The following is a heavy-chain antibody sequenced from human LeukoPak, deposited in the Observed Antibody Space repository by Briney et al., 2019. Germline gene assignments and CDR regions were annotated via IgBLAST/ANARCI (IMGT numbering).Heavy chain of an antibody. J-gene: IGHJ5*02. CDR3: ARGPRITIFGVVTTRNWFDP. CDR2: IKQDESEK. V-gene: IGHV3-7*01. CDR1: GFTFSSYW. Sequence: GGSLRLSCAASGFTFSSYWMSWVRQAPGKGLEWVANIKQDESEKYYVDSVKGRFTISRDNAKNSLYLQMNSLRAEDTAVYYCARGPRITIFGVVTTRNWFDPWGQGTLVTVSS. D-gene: IGHD3-3*01.